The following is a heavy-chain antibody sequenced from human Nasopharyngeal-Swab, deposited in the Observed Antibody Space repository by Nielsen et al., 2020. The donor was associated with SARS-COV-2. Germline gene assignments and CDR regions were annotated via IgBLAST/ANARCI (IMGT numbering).Heavy chain of an antibody. V-gene: IGHV3-23*01. CDR1: GFTYW. CDR3: AKDRDSGDDSDDYYHYYGMDV. Sequence: GVLKISCAASGFTYWMNWVRQAPGKGLEWVSVISGSDHTTYYADSVKGRFTISRDNSKNTVNLQMNSLRVEDTAIYYCAKDRDSGDDSDDYYHYYGMDVWGQGTTVTVFS. D-gene: IGHD5-12*01. J-gene: IGHJ6*02. CDR2: ISGSDHTT.